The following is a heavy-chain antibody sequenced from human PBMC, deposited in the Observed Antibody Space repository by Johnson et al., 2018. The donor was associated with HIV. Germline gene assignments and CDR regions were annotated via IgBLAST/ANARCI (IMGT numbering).Heavy chain of an antibody. CDR2: ISSSGSTI. Sequence: QVQLVESGGGLVKPGGSLRLSCAASGFTFSDYYMSWIRQAPGKGLEWVSYISSSGSTIYYADSVKGRFTISRDNSKNTLYVQMNSLRAEDTAVYYCAKDAYCSGGRCYGFGAFDIWGQGTMVTVSS. J-gene: IGHJ3*02. V-gene: IGHV3-11*01. D-gene: IGHD2-15*01. CDR1: GFTFSDYY. CDR3: AKDAYCSGGRCYGFGAFDI.